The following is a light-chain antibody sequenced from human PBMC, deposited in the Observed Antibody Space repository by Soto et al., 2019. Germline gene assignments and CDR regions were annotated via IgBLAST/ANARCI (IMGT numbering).Light chain of an antibody. V-gene: IGKV1-5*01. CDR3: QQYNSYDYT. Sequence: DIQMTQSPSTLSASVGDRVTITCRASQSISSWLAWYQQKPGKAPKLLIYDASSLESGVPSRFSGSGSGTEFTLTISSLQPDDVATYYCQQYNSYDYTFGQGTKLEIK. CDR2: DAS. CDR1: QSISSW. J-gene: IGKJ2*01.